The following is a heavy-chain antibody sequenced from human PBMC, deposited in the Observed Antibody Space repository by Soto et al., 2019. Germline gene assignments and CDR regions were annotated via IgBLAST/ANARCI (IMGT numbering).Heavy chain of an antibody. J-gene: IGHJ4*02. V-gene: IGHV4-39*01. CDR1: GGSITSHHYY. CDR3: GSGPSTTWIDN. Sequence: QLQVQESGPGQVKPSQTLSLTCTVSGGSITSHHYYWGWIRQPPGKGLEWIGSIYSGGNTYYNPSLRSRLTIFVDTAKNLIPLNRISVPAADSAIYYCGSGPSTTWIDNWGLGTQVSVPS. D-gene: IGHD2-2*01. CDR2: IYSGGNT.